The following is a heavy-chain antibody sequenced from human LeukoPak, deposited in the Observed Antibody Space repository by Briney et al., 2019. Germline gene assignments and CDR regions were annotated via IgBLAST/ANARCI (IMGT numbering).Heavy chain of an antibody. J-gene: IGHJ4*02. CDR2: ISGSGGST. V-gene: IGHV3-23*01. D-gene: IGHD2-2*01. CDR1: GFTFSSYA. Sequence: PGGSLRLSCAASGFTFSSYAMSWVRQAPGKGLEWVSAISGSGGSTYYADSVKGRFTISRDNSKNTLYLQMNSLRAEDTAVYYCAKSRNIIIVVVPAAEGNWGQGTLVTASS. CDR3: AKSRNIIIVVVPAAEGN.